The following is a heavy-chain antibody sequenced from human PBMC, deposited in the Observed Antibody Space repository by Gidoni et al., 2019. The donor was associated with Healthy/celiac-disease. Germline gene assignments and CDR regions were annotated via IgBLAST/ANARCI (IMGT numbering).Heavy chain of an antibody. CDR3: ATYQGWELLNYFDY. J-gene: IGHJ4*02. D-gene: IGHD1-26*01. CDR1: GFTFSSYA. V-gene: IGHV3-30-3*01. Sequence: QVQLVESGGGVVQPGRSLRLSCAASGFTFSSYAMHWVRQAPGKGLEWVAVISYDGSNKYYADSVKGRFTISRDNSKNTLYLQMNSLRAEDTAVYYCATYQGWELLNYFDYWGQGTLVTVSS. CDR2: ISYDGSNK.